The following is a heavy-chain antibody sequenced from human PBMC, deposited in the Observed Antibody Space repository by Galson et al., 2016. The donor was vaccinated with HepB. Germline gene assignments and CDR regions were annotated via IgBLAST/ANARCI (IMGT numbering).Heavy chain of an antibody. J-gene: IGHJ5*02. Sequence: SETLSLTCAVSGGSITSSNWWNWVRQPPGKGLEWIGEIYHGGETNYNPSLKSRLTISLDKSKNLFSLRLTSVTAADTAVHFCARFRGDYQGDAWGQGTLVIVSS. CDR2: IYHGGET. D-gene: IGHD4-17*01. CDR1: GGSITSSNW. V-gene: IGHV4-4*02. CDR3: ARFRGDYQGDA.